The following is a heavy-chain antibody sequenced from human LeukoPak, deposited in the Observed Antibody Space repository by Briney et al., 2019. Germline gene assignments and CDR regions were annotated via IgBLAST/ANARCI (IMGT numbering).Heavy chain of an antibody. J-gene: IGHJ5*02. D-gene: IGHD2-15*01. V-gene: IGHV4-4*02. Sequence: PSETLSLTCAVSGGSISSSNWWSWVRQPPGKGLEWIGEIYHSGSTNYNPSLKSRVTISVDKSKNQFSLKLSSVTAADTAVYYCARDVRYCSGGSCYSNWFDPWGQGTLVTVSS. CDR1: GGSISSSNW. CDR2: IYHSGST. CDR3: ARDVRYCSGGSCYSNWFDP.